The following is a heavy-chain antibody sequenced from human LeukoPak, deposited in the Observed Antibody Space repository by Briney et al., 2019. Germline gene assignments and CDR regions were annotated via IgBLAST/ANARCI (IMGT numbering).Heavy chain of an antibody. Sequence: ASVKVSCKAFGYTLTDNYMHRVRQAPGQGLEWMGWVNPHSGDTHYAQKLQGRVTMTWDTSISTAYMELSRLRSDDTAVYYCARGSATVAGSPTTFDYWGQGTLVTVSS. CDR2: VNPHSGDT. D-gene: IGHD6-19*01. J-gene: IGHJ4*02. CDR1: GYTLTDNY. V-gene: IGHV1-2*02. CDR3: ARGSATVAGSPTTFDY.